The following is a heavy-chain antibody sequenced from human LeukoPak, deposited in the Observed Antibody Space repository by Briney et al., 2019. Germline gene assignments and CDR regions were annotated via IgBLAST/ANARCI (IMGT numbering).Heavy chain of an antibody. J-gene: IGHJ5*02. Sequence: ASVKVSCKASGYTFTSYGISWVRQAPGQGLEWMGWISADNGNTNYAQKVKGRVTMTRDKSKSTAYMGLRSLRSDDTAVYYCARDQLITIFGVVIIGRHTWFDPWGQATLVSVRS. V-gene: IGHV1-18*01. CDR3: ARDQLITIFGVVIIGRHTWFDP. CDR2: ISADNGNT. CDR1: GYTFTSYG. D-gene: IGHD3-3*01.